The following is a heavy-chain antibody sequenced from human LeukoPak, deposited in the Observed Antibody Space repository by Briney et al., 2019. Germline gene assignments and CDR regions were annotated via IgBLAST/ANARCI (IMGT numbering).Heavy chain of an antibody. Sequence: GRSLRLSCAASGFTFSTYGIHWVRQAPGKGLEWVAVIWYDGSNKYYADSVKGRFTISRDNSKNTLYLQMNSLRAEDTAVYYCASGYYYDSSGYYQFYYFDYWGQGTLVTVSS. J-gene: IGHJ4*02. CDR3: ASGYYYDSSGYYQFYYFDY. CDR1: GFTFSTYG. D-gene: IGHD3-22*01. CDR2: IWYDGSNK. V-gene: IGHV3-33*01.